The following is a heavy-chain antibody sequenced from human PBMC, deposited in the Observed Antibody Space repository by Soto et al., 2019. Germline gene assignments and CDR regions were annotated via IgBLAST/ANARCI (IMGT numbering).Heavy chain of an antibody. V-gene: IGHV2-26*01. D-gene: IGHD3-3*01. CDR1: GFSLSNARMG. CDR2: IFSNDEK. Sequence: QVTLKESGPVLVKPTETLTLTCTVSGFSLSNARMGVSWIRQPPGKALEWLAHIFSNDEKSYSTSLKSRLTISKDTSKSQVVLTMTNMDPVDTATYYCATYDFWSGYRTYYYYYMDVWGKGTTVTVSS. J-gene: IGHJ6*03. CDR3: ATYDFWSGYRTYYYYYMDV.